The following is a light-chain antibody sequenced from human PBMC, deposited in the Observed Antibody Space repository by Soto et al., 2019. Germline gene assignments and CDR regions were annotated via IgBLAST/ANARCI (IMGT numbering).Light chain of an antibody. Sequence: SALTQPASVSGSPGQSITISCTGTSSDVGGYNYVSWYQQHPGKAPKLMIYDVSNRPSGVSNRFSGSKSGNTASLTISGLQAEDEAEYYCSSYTSSSTLGFGGGTQRTVL. CDR3: SSYTSSSTLG. J-gene: IGLJ2*01. V-gene: IGLV2-14*01. CDR2: DVS. CDR1: SSDVGGYNY.